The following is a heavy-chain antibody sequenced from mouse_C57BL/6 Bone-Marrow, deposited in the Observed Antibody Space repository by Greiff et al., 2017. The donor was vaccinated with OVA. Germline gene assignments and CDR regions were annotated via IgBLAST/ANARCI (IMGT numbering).Heavy chain of an antibody. D-gene: IGHD1-1*01. Sequence: QVHVKQSGAELVRPGTSVKMSCKASGYTFTNYWIGWAKQRPGHGLEWIGDIYPGGGYTNYNEKFKGKATLTADKSSSTAYMQFSSLTSEDSAIYYCARSDYYGSSPAGFAYWGQGTLVTVSA. CDR2: IYPGGGYT. V-gene: IGHV1-63*01. J-gene: IGHJ3*01. CDR3: ARSDYYGSSPAGFAY. CDR1: GYTFTNYW.